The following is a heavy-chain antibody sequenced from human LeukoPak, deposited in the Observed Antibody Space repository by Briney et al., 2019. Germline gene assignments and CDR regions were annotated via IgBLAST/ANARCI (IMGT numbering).Heavy chain of an antibody. D-gene: IGHD6-19*01. J-gene: IGHJ6*02. Sequence: GGSLRLSCAASGFTFSDYYMSWIRQAPGKRLEWVSYISSSGSTIYYADSVKGRFTISRDNAKNSLYLQMHSLRAEDTDVYYCARDTVAGEFFVVGHKRPYGMDVWGQGTTVTVSS. CDR3: ARDTVAGEFFVVGHKRPYGMDV. CDR1: GFTFSDYY. V-gene: IGHV3-11*01. CDR2: ISSSGSTI.